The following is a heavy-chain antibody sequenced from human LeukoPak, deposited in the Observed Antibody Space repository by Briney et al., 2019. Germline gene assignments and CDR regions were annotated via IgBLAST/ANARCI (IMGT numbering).Heavy chain of an antibody. CDR1: GFTLDDHG. J-gene: IGHJ4*02. Sequence: GGSLRLSCAASGFTLDDHGMSWVRHVPGKGLEWVSGINWNGGSTGYADSVKGRFTISRDNAKNSLYLQMNSLRAEDTALYYCASGDRNGWYFDYWGQGTLVTVSS. CDR3: ASGDRNGWYFDY. V-gene: IGHV3-20*04. D-gene: IGHD6-19*01. CDR2: INWNGGST.